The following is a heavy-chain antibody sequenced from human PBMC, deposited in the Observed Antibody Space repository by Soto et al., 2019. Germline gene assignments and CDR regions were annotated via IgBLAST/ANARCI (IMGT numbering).Heavy chain of an antibody. CDR2: ISYDGSNK. CDR3: ARSNPRQMVPVLVNWFDP. Sequence: GGSLRLSCAASGFTFSSYGMHWVRQAPGKGLEWVAVISYDGSNKYYADPVKGRFTISRDNSKNTLYLQMSSLRAEDTAAYYCARSNPRQMVPVLVNWFDPWCQATLVTVS. J-gene: IGHJ5*02. D-gene: IGHD6-13*01. CDR1: GFTFSSYG. V-gene: IGHV3-30*03.